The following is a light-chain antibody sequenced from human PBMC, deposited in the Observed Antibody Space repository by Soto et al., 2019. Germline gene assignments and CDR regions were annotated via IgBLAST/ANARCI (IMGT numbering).Light chain of an antibody. CDR1: QGFSNY. CDR3: QQLNSYPHVT. J-gene: IGKJ3*01. Sequence: IQWTQSPSSLSASVGDRVTITCRARQGFSNYLAWYQQKPGKSPKLLIYAASTLQSGVPSRFSGSGSGTDFTLTISSLQPEDFATYYCQQLNSYPHVTFGPGTKVIIK. CDR2: AAS. V-gene: IGKV1-9*01.